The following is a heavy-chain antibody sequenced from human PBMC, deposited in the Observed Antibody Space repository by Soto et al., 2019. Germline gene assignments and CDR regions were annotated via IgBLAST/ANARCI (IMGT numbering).Heavy chain of an antibody. D-gene: IGHD2-2*01. CDR1: GFTFPTQA. CDR3: ATISCRSTTNCYVVSGACSYFDN. Sequence: EVQLLESGGGLVQPGGSLRLSCAASGFTFPTQAMSWVRQAPGKGLEWVSAMSGSGGYTYYADSVKGRFTISRDNSNNTRYLQMSSLRVDDTAVYYCATISCRSTTNCYVVSGACSYFDNWGQGTLVIVSS. V-gene: IGHV3-23*01. CDR2: MSGSGGYT. J-gene: IGHJ4*02.